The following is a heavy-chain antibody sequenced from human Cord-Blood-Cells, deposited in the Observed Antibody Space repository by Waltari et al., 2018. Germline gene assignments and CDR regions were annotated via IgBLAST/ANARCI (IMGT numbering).Heavy chain of an antibody. CDR2: INHSGST. V-gene: IGHV4-34*01. CDR3: ARFDY. J-gene: IGHJ4*02. Sequence: QVQLQQWGAGLLKPSETLSLTCAVYGGSSSGFYWSWIRQPPGKGLEWIGEINHSGSTNYNPSLKSRVTISVDTSKNQFSLKLSSVTAADTAVYYCARFDYWGQGTLVTVSS. CDR1: GGSSSGFY.